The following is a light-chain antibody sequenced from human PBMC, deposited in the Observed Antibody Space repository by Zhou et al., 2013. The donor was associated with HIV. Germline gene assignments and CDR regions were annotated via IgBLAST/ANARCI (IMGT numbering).Light chain of an antibody. CDR3: QQRSNWPQVT. J-gene: IGKJ4*01. Sequence: EIVLTQSPGTLSLSPGERATLSCRASQSVSSSYLAWYQQKPGQAPRLLIYDASNRATGIPARFSGSGSGTDFTLTISSLEPEDFAVYYCQQRSNWPQVTFGGGTKVEIK. CDR1: QSVSSSY. CDR2: DAS. V-gene: IGKV3D-20*02.